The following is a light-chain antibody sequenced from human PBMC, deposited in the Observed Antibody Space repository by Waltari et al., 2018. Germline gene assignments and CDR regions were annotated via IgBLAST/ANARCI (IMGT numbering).Light chain of an antibody. J-gene: IGLJ2*01. CDR1: SRDIGTYNH. CDR3: NSYTSGVL. Sequence: QSAPTQPASVSGSPGQSITISCTGTSRDIGTYNHVSWYQHHPGKVPKLIIYDVSYRPSGVSTRFSGSKSGNTASLTISGLQAEDEADYYCNSYTSGVLFGGGTKLTVL. CDR2: DVS. V-gene: IGLV2-14*03.